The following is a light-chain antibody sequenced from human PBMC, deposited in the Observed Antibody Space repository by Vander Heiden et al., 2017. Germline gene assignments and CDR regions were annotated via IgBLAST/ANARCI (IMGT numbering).Light chain of an antibody. CDR3: QSYDSSLSGSV. Sequence: QSVLTQPPSVSGAPGQRVTISCTASTSNIGAGYDVHWYQQLPGTAPKLLIYGNSNRPSGVPDRFSGSKSGTSASLAITGLQAEDEADYYCQSYDSSLSGSVFSGGTKLTVL. CDR2: GNS. J-gene: IGLJ2*01. CDR1: TSNIGAGYD. V-gene: IGLV1-40*01.